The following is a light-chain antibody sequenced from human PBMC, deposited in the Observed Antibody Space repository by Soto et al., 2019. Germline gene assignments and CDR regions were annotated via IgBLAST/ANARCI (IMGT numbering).Light chain of an antibody. V-gene: IGKV3-15*01. Sequence: EIVMTQSPATLSVSPGERATLSCRASQSVSSNLAWYQQKPGQAPRLLIYCASNRATGIPARFSGSGSGTEFTLTISSLQSEDFAVYYCQQYNNWPPWTFGHGTKVEIK. J-gene: IGKJ1*01. CDR3: QQYNNWPPWT. CDR2: CAS. CDR1: QSVSSN.